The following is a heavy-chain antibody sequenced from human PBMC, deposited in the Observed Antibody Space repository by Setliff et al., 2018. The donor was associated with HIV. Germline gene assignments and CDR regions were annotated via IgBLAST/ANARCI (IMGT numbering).Heavy chain of an antibody. D-gene: IGHD3-10*01. J-gene: IGHJ4*02. CDR1: GGSLRNYY. V-gene: IGHV4-34*01. Sequence: PSETLSLTCAVYGGSLRNYYWSWIRQPPGKGLEWIAEINPSGTTNYNPSLKSRVTMPIDTPKNQFSLKLSSVTAADTAVYYCARDGPALYDSGIRYWGQGSLVTVSS. CDR3: ARDGPALYDSGIRY. CDR2: INPSGTT.